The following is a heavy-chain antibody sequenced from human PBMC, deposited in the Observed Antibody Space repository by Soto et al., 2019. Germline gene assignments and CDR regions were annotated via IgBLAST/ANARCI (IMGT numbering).Heavy chain of an antibody. CDR2: ISYDVSNK. Sequence: SLRISVASCESVYLGDPSNSDRQAPGRGLEWGAVISYDVSNKYYADPVQGRLTISRASFTNTMYVQMNTLRAEDTCVYSCARVGAGYGGRAFDFWGQGIRVTVSS. J-gene: IGHJ4*03. CDR3: ARVGAGYGGRAFDF. V-gene: IGHV3-30-3*01. CDR1: ESVYLGDP. D-gene: IGHD3-16*01.